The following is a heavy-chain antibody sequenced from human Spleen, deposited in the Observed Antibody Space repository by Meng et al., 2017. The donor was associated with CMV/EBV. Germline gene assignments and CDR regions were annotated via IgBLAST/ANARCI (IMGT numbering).Heavy chain of an antibody. CDR3: ARGSIVGASYYFDY. J-gene: IGHJ4*02. D-gene: IGHD1-26*01. CDR1: GYPFISFG. Sequence: SGYPFISFGISWVRQDPGKGLEWMGWISGHNGRTNYAESFQSRFTLTTDTSTSTAYMELRNLRSDDTAMYYCARGSIVGASYYFDYWGQGTLVTVSS. V-gene: IGHV1-18*01. CDR2: ISGHNGRT.